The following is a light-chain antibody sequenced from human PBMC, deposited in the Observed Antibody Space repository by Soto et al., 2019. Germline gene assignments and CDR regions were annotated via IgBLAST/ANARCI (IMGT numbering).Light chain of an antibody. J-gene: IGKJ3*01. CDR2: AAS. CDR1: QSINNRY. Sequence: EIVLTQSPGTLSLSPGERATLSCRASQSINNRYLAWYQQKPGQAPRLLIYAASSRATGIPDRFSGSGSGTDFTLTISRLEPEDFAVYYCQQFGSSPGFTFGTGTKVAIK. CDR3: QQFGSSPGFT. V-gene: IGKV3-20*01.